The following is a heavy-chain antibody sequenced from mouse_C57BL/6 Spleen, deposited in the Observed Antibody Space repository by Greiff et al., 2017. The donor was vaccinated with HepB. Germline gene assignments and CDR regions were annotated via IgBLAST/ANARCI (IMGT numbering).Heavy chain of an antibody. Sequence: EVQLQQSGPELVKPGASVKIPCKASGYTFTDYNMDWVKQSHGKSLEWIGDINPNNGGTIYNQKFKGKATLTVDKSSSTAYMELRSLTSEDTAVYYCARDYYYGSSWFAYWGQGTLVTVSA. CDR2: INPNNGGT. V-gene: IGHV1-18*01. J-gene: IGHJ3*01. CDR1: GYTFTDYN. D-gene: IGHD1-1*01. CDR3: ARDYYYGSSWFAY.